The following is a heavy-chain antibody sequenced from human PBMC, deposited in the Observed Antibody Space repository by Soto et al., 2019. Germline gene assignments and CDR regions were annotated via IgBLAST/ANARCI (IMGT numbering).Heavy chain of an antibody. CDR3: ARDVPAGYCSGGSCFPGAFDI. J-gene: IGHJ3*02. V-gene: IGHV4-59*01. D-gene: IGHD2-15*01. CDR2: IYYSGST. CDR1: GGSISSYY. Sequence: QVQLQESGPGLVKPSETLSLTCTVSGGSISSYYWSWIRQPPGKGLEWIGYIYYSGSTNYNPSLKSRVTISVDTSKNQFSLNLSSVTAADTAVYYCARDVPAGYCSGGSCFPGAFDIWGQGTMVTVSS.